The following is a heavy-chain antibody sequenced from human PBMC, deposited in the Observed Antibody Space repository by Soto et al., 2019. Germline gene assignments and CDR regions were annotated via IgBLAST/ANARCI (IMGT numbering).Heavy chain of an antibody. Sequence: PGGSLRLSCAASGFTFSDYYMSWIRQAPGKGLEWVSYISSSGSTIYYADTVKGRFTISRDNAKNSLYLHMSSLRAEDTAVYYCAKGVGMESERGYCSSTSCRLSYYYYYMDVWGKGTTVTVSS. CDR1: GFTFSDYY. V-gene: IGHV3-11*01. CDR3: AKGVGMESERGYCSSTSCRLSYYYYYMDV. J-gene: IGHJ6*03. CDR2: ISSSGSTI. D-gene: IGHD2-2*01.